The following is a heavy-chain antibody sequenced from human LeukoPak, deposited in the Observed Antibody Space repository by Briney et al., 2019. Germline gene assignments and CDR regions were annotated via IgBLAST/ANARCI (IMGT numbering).Heavy chain of an antibody. CDR1: GFSFSSYS. CDR3: AREYSSSSGSVSDY. D-gene: IGHD6-6*01. V-gene: IGHV3-48*02. J-gene: IGHJ4*02. Sequence: GGSLRLSCAASGFSFSSYSMNWVRQAPGKGLEWVAYISSSRNTIYYADSVKGRFTISRDNAKNSLYLQMNSLRDEDTAVYYCAREYSSSSGSVSDYWGQGTLVTVSS. CDR2: ISSSRNTI.